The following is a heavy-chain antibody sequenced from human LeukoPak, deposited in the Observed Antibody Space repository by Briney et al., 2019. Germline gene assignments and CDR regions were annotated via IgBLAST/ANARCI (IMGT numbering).Heavy chain of an antibody. CDR1: GGSISTYC. Sequence: SETLSLTCTVSGGSISTYCWSWIRQPAGEGLEWIGRVHSSGSTDYNPSLRSRVTMSVDTSKNQFSLNLRSVTAADTAVYYCAKEGRSSTPGYWGQGTLVTVSS. D-gene: IGHD2-15*01. CDR3: AKEGRSSTPGY. J-gene: IGHJ4*02. CDR2: VHSSGST. V-gene: IGHV4-4*07.